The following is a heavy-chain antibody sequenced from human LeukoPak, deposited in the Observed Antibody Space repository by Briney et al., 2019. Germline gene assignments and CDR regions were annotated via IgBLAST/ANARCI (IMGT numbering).Heavy chain of an antibody. Sequence: PGGSLRLSCAASGFTFSSYAMSWVRQAPGKGLEWVSAISGSGGSTYYADSVKGRFTISRDNAKNSLYLQMNSLRAEDTAVYYCAAHRVMVRGASWDYWGQGTLVTVSP. J-gene: IGHJ4*02. D-gene: IGHD3-10*01. V-gene: IGHV3-23*01. CDR3: AAHRVMVRGASWDY. CDR2: ISGSGGST. CDR1: GFTFSSYA.